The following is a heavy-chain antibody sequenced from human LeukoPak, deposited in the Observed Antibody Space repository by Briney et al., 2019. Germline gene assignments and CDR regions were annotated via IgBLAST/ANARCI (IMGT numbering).Heavy chain of an antibody. CDR2: INWNGGST. J-gene: IGHJ4*02. CDR3: AKLQTAVVPAATLGFDS. Sequence: GGSLRLSCAASGFTFDDYGMSWVRQAPGKGLEWVSGINWNGGSTVYADSVKGRFTISRDNSKNTLYLQMNSLRAEDTAIYYCAKLQTAVVPAATLGFDSWGQGTLVTVSS. D-gene: IGHD2-2*01. CDR1: GFTFDDYG. V-gene: IGHV3-20*04.